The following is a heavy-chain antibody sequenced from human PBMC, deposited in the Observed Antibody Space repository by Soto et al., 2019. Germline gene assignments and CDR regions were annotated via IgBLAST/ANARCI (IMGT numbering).Heavy chain of an antibody. CDR2: IKSKSDGGTT. CDR3: ITDVTSVIDV. CDR1: GFTFRNAW. J-gene: IGHJ6*02. Sequence: EVQVVESGGGLVKPGGSLRLSCSVSGFTFRNAWMSWVRQAPGKGLEWVGRIKSKSDGGTTDYAAPVKGRFTISRDDLQNSVFLQMKSLKTEDTAMYYCITDVTSVIDVWGQGTTVTVSS. D-gene: IGHD5-18*01. V-gene: IGHV3-15*01.